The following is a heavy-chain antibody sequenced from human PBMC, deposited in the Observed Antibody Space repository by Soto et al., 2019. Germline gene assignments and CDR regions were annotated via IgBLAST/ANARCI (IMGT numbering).Heavy chain of an antibody. CDR3: AGDVYGHLVTFDY. V-gene: IGHV3-48*01. D-gene: IGHD6-6*01. Sequence: GGSLRLSCAASGFTFSSYSMNWVRQAPGKGLEWVSYISSSSSTIYYEDCVKGRFTISRDNAKNSQYLQMSSLRAEDTAVYYCAGDVYGHLVTFDYWGQGTLVTVSS. CDR1: GFTFSSYS. CDR2: ISSSSSTI. J-gene: IGHJ4*02.